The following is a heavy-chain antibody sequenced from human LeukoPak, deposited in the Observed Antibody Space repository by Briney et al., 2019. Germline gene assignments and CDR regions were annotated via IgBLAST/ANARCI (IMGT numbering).Heavy chain of an antibody. CDR3: ARPYSNHLFGMDV. J-gene: IGHJ6*02. D-gene: IGHD4-11*01. CDR1: GFTVSSYY. V-gene: IGHV3-66*04. Sequence: PGGSLRLSCAASGFTVSSYYMTWVRQAPGKGLEWVSVMYSGGSTYYADSVKGRVAISRDNSQNTVFLQMNSVRVEDTAVYYCARPYSNHLFGMDVWGQGTAVTVSS. CDR2: MYSGGST.